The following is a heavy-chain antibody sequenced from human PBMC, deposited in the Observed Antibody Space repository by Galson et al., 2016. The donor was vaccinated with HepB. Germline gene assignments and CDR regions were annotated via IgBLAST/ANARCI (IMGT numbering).Heavy chain of an antibody. CDR2: ISSDGTTT. V-gene: IGHV3-11*01. D-gene: IGHD6-13*01. J-gene: IGHJ4*02. CDR3: ARLDIIAAAGTTDF. Sequence: SLRLSCAASGFTFSDYWMSWFRQAPGKGLEWVSYISSDGTTTYYADSVKGRCTISRDNAKSSMYLQMNSPRAEDTAVYYCARLDIIAAAGTTDFWGQGTLVAGSS. CDR1: GFTFSDYW.